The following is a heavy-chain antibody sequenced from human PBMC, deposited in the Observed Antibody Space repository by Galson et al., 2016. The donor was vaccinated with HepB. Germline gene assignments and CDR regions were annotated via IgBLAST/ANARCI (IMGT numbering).Heavy chain of an antibody. CDR3: AKDIRSYGLFGRFDY. V-gene: IGHV3-48*01. J-gene: IGHJ4*02. D-gene: IGHD5-18*01. Sequence: SLRLSCAASGFTFISYNMNWVRQAPGKGLEWISYISSSGGTIYYADSVKGRFTISRGNAKNSLYLQMNSLRAEDTAVYYCAKDIRSYGLFGRFDYWGQGTLVTVSS. CDR2: ISSSGGTI. CDR1: GFTFISYN.